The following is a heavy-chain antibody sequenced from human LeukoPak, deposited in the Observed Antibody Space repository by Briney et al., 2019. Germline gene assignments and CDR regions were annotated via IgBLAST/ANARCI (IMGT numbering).Heavy chain of an antibody. J-gene: IGHJ3*02. CDR2: INPNSGGT. Sequence: ASVKVSCKASGYTFTGYYIHWVRQAPGQGLEWMGWINPNSGGTNYAQKFQGWVTMTRDTPISPAYMELSRLRSEDTAVYYCATSRYNWNYSAFDIWGQGTMVTVSS. CDR3: ATSRYNWNYSAFDI. V-gene: IGHV1-2*04. CDR1: GYTFTGYY. D-gene: IGHD1-20*01.